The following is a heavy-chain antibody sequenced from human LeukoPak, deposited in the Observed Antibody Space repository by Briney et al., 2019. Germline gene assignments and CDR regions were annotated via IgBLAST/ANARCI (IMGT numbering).Heavy chain of an antibody. CDR3: ARDGTYCSGGNCYSMFDY. Sequence: PSVTVSLTCAVYDGSFRGYYWSWIRQPPGKGLEWIGEITYRGSPNYNPSLKSRVTISVDTSKNQFSLNLSSVSAADTAVYYCARDGTYCSGGNCYSMFDYWGQGTLVTVSP. V-gene: IGHV4-34*01. CDR1: DGSFRGYY. CDR2: ITYRGSP. J-gene: IGHJ4*02. D-gene: IGHD2-15*01.